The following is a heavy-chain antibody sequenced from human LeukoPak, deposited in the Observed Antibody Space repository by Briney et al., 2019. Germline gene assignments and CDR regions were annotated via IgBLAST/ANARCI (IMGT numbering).Heavy chain of an antibody. J-gene: IGHJ4*02. V-gene: IGHV1-18*01. Sequence: GASVKVSCKASGYTFTSHGLSWARQGPGQGLEWMGWISIYSGNTNYAQKFQDRISMTTDTSTSTAYMELRSLKSDDTAVYYCARDPGGTWGFDYWGQGALVTVSS. D-gene: IGHD7-27*01. CDR2: ISIYSGNT. CDR1: GYTFTSHG. CDR3: ARDPGGTWGFDY.